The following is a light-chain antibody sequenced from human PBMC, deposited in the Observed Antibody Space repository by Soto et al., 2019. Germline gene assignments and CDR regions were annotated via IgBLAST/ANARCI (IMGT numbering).Light chain of an antibody. CDR3: CSYASTSTYV. V-gene: IGLV2-23*01. CDR2: EGT. CDR1: SSDVGRYNL. Sequence: QSALTQPASVSGSPGQSITISCTGTSSDVGRYNLVSWYQQHPGEAPKLIIYEGTKRPSGVSNRFSGSKSGNTASLTISGLQAEDESDYYCCSYASTSTYVFGTGTKLTVL. J-gene: IGLJ1*01.